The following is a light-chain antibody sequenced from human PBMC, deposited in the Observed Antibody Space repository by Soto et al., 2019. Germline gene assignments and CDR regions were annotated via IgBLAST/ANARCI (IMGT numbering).Light chain of an antibody. CDR3: FSFTTTSTHV. CDR2: EVT. J-gene: IGLJ1*01. CDR1: TTDVGGYDL. V-gene: IGLV2-8*01. Sequence: QSALTQPPSASGSPGQSVIISCTGTTTDVGGYDLVSWYQQHPGKAPKVIIYEVTKRPSGVPDRFFGSKSGSTASLTVSGLQAEDEAEYFCFSFTTTSTHVFGTGTKVTVL.